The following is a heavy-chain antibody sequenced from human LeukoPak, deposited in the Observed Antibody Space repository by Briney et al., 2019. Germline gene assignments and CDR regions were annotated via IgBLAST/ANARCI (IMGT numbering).Heavy chain of an antibody. J-gene: IGHJ5*02. CDR3: ARGPLDYGDAYNWFDP. D-gene: IGHD4-17*01. CDR2: INSDGSST. CDR1: GFSFGSYW. V-gene: IGHV3-74*01. Sequence: PGGSLRLSCAGSGFSFGSYWMHWVRQAPGKGLVCVSRINSDGSSTSYADSVKGRFTISRDNAKNTLYLQMNSLRAEDTAVYYCARGPLDYGDAYNWFDPWGQGTLVTVSS.